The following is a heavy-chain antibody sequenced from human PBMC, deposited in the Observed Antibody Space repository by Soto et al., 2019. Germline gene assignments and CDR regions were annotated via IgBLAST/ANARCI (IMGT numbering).Heavy chain of an antibody. J-gene: IGHJ4*02. Sequence: GGSLRLSCAASGFTFSSYGMHWVRQAPGKGLEWVAVISYDGSNKYYADSVKGRFTISRDNSKNTLYLQMNSLRAEDTAVYYCAKGLNYYGSGSYYFPNDYWGQGTLVTVSS. CDR2: ISYDGSNK. V-gene: IGHV3-30*18. CDR1: GFTFSSYG. CDR3: AKGLNYYGSGSYYFPNDY. D-gene: IGHD3-10*01.